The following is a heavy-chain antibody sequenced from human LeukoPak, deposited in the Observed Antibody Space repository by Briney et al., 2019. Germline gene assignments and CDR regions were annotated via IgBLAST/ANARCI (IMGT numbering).Heavy chain of an antibody. D-gene: IGHD3-16*01. V-gene: IGHV3-48*03. CDR3: AKGRGFRVWDPWDN. J-gene: IGHJ4*02. CDR1: GFTFSSYE. CDR2: ISSSGSTI. Sequence: PGGSLRLSCAASGFTFSSYEMNWVRQAPGKGLEWVLYISSSGSTIYYADSVKGRFTISRDNSKNTLFLEMNSLRVEDTAVYYCAKGRGFRVWDPWDNWGQGTLITVSS.